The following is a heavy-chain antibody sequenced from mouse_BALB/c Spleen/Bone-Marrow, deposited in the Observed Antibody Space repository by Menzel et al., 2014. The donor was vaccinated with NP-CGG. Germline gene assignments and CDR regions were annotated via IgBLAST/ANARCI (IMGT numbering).Heavy chain of an antibody. CDR1: GFTFSDYY. J-gene: IGHJ3*01. V-gene: IGHV5-12*02. CDR2: ISNGGGST. CDR3: ARGLYYRPFAY. D-gene: IGHD2-14*01. Sequence: EVQLVESGGGLVQPGGSLKLSCATSGFTFSDYYMYWVRQTPEERLEWVAYISNGGGSTYYPDTVKGRFTISRDNAKNTLYLQMSRLKSEDTAMYYCARGLYYRPFAYWGQGTLVTVSA.